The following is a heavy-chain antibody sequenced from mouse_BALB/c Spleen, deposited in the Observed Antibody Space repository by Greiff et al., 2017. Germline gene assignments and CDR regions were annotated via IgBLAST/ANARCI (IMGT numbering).Heavy chain of an antibody. Sequence: EVQRVESGGGLVQPGGSRKLSCAASGFTFSSFGMHWVRQAPEQGLEWVAYISSGSSTIYYADTVKGRFTISRDNPKNTLFLQMTSLRSEDTAMYYCARSGYYGSSYWYFDVWGAGTTVTVSS. CDR3: ARSGYYGSSYWYFDV. CDR2: ISSGSSTI. CDR1: GFTFSSFG. V-gene: IGHV5-17*02. J-gene: IGHJ1*01. D-gene: IGHD1-1*01.